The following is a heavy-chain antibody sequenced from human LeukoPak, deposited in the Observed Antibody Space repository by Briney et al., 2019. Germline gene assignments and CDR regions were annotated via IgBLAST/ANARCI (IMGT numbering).Heavy chain of an antibody. Sequence: ASVKVSCKASGYTFTSDGISWVRQAPGQGLEWMGWISAYNVNTNSAQKLQGRVTMTTDTSTSTAYMELRSLRSDDTAVYYCARVNYYDTLNYYYGMDVWGQGTTVTVSS. V-gene: IGHV1-18*01. CDR3: ARVNYYDTLNYYYGMDV. CDR1: GYTFTSDG. CDR2: ISAYNVNT. J-gene: IGHJ6*02. D-gene: IGHD3-22*01.